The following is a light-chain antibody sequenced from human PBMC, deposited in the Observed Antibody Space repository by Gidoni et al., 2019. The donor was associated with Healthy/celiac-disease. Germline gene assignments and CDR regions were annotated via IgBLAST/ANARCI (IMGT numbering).Light chain of an antibody. J-gene: IGLJ3*02. CDR3: NSRDSSSNHLNWV. CDR2: GKN. CDR1: SLRSYY. V-gene: IGLV3-19*01. Sequence: SSELTQDPAVSVALGQTVRITCQGDSLRSYYASWYQQKPGKAPVLVIYGKNNRPSGIPDRFSGSSSGNTASLTITGAQAEDEADYYCNSRDSSSNHLNWVFGGWTKLTVL.